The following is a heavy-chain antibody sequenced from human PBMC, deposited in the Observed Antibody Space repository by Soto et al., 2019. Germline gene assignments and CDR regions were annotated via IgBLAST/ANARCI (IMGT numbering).Heavy chain of an antibody. J-gene: IGHJ1*01. V-gene: IGHV1-2*04. D-gene: IGHD2-21*01. CDR1: GYTFTGYY. CDR2: INPNSGGT. Sequence: QVQLVQSGAEVKKPGASVKVSCKASGYTFTGYYMHWVRQAPGXGXEWMGWINPNSGGTNYAQKFQGWVTMTRDTSISTAYMELSRXXXXXTAXXYXXXDXXPAXAXXGXDCYSGFFQHWGQGTLVTVSS. CDR3: XXDXXPAXAXXGXDCYSGFFQH.